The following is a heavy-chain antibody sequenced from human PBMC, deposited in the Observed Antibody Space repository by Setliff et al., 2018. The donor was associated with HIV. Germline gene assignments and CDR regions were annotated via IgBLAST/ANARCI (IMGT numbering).Heavy chain of an antibody. CDR3: ARGANWNDGVGWFDP. CDR2: INAGNGDT. J-gene: IGHJ5*02. V-gene: IGHV1-3*01. D-gene: IGHD1-1*01. CDR1: GYAFTSYA. Sequence: ASVKVSCKASGYAFTSYAMHWVRQAPGQRLEWMGWINAGNGDTRYSQQFQDRVTITRDTLASTAYMELSSLRSDDTAVYYCARGANWNDGVGWFDPWGQGTLVTVSS.